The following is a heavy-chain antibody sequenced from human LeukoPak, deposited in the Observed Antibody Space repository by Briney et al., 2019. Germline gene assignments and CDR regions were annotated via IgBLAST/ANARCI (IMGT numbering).Heavy chain of an antibody. D-gene: IGHD3-22*01. J-gene: IGHJ3*02. CDR3: ARDTPAVYDSSGYKDAFDI. CDR1: GYTFTSYG. Sequence: ASVKVSCKASGYTFTSYGISWVRQAPGQGLEWMGWISAYNGNTNYAQKLQGRVTMTTDTSTSTAYMELRGLRSDDTAVYYCARDTPAVYDSSGYKDAFDIWGQGTMVTVSS. V-gene: IGHV1-18*01. CDR2: ISAYNGNT.